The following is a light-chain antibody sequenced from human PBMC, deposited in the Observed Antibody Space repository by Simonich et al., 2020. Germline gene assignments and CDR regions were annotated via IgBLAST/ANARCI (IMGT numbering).Light chain of an antibody. CDR3: QQYYSTPFT. CDR1: QSFLYSSTNKNY. Sequence: DIVMTQSPDSLAVSLGERATINCKSSQSFLYSSTNKNYLAWDPQKPGQPPKLLIYWASTRESGVPDRFRGSGSGTDFTLTISSLQAEDVAVYYCQQYYSTPFTFGPGTKVDIK. V-gene: IGKV4-1*01. J-gene: IGKJ3*01. CDR2: WAS.